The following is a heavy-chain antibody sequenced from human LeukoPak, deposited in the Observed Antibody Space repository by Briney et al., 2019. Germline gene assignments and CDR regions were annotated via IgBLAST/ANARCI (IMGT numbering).Heavy chain of an antibody. CDR1: GFTFSSYA. Sequence: PGGSLRLSCAASGFTFSSYAMSWVRQAPGKGLEWVSAISGSGGSTYYADSVKGRFTISRDNSKNTLYLQMNSLRAEDTAVYYCAAYCSSTSCYVHGNDIWGQGTMVTVSS. D-gene: IGHD2-2*01. CDR3: AAYCSSTSCYVHGNDI. V-gene: IGHV3-23*01. J-gene: IGHJ3*02. CDR2: ISGSGGST.